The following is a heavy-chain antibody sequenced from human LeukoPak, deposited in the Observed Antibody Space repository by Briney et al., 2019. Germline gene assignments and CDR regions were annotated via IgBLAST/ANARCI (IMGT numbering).Heavy chain of an antibody. CDR3: ARTVSTSGMYYYYYMDV. J-gene: IGHJ6*03. Sequence: SETLSLTCTVSGGPITSYYWSWIRQPPGKGLEWIWYIYYSGSTNYNPSLKSRVTISVDTPKNRFSLRLGSVTAADTAMYYCARTVSTSGMYYYYYMDVWGKGTTVTVSS. V-gene: IGHV4-59*01. D-gene: IGHD5/OR15-5a*01. CDR1: GGPITSYY. CDR2: IYYSGST.